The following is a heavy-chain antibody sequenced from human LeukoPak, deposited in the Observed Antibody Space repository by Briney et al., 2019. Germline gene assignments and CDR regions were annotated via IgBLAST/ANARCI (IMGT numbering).Heavy chain of an antibody. CDR3: ARGWDSSGQIPFFY. Sequence: SVKVSCKASGGTFSSYAISWVRQAPGQGLEWMGGIIPIFGTANYAQKFQGRVTITADESTTTAYMELSSLRSEDTAVYYCARGWDSSGQIPFFYWGQGTLVTVSS. V-gene: IGHV1-69*01. D-gene: IGHD3-22*01. CDR1: GGTFSSYA. CDR2: IIPIFGTA. J-gene: IGHJ4*02.